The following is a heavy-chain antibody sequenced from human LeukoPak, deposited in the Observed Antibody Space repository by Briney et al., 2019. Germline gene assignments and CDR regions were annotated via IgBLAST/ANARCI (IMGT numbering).Heavy chain of an antibody. V-gene: IGHV3-53*01. J-gene: IGHJ3*02. CDR2: IYSGGST. CDR1: GFTVSSNY. CDR3: ARDSLNCGGDCYAGGHDAFDI. Sequence: GGSLRLSCAASGFTVSSNYISWVRQAPGKGLGWVSVIYSGGSTYYADSVKGRFTISRDNSKNTLYLQMNSLRAEDTAVYYCARDSLNCGGDCYAGGHDAFDIWGQGTMVTVSS. D-gene: IGHD2-21*01.